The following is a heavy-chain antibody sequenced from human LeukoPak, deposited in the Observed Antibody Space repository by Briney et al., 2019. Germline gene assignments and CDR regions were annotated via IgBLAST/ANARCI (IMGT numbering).Heavy chain of an antibody. CDR2: ISGSGGST. D-gene: IGHD6-19*01. V-gene: IGHV3-23*01. CDR3: AKDRRAVAGTIPSNWFDP. CDR1: GFTFSSYA. J-gene: IGHJ5*02. Sequence: PGGSLRLSCAASGFTFSSYAMSWVRQAPGKGLEWVSAISGSGGSTYYADSVKGRFTISRDNSKNTLYLQMNSLRAEDTGVYYCAKDRRAVAGTIPSNWFDPWGQGTLVTVSS.